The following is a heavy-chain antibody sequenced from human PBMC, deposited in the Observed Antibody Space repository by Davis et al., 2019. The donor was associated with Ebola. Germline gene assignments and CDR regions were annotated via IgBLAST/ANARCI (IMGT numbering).Heavy chain of an antibody. CDR2: VYDSGYT. D-gene: IGHD1-14*01. Sequence: MPSETLSLTCTVSGGSISGYYWSWVRQPPGKGLEWIGYVYDSGYTNYNPSLEGRVTMSVDTSKNLFSLKLSSVTVADTAVYYCARGTGPVDYWGQGTLVTVSS. CDR1: GGSISGYY. CDR3: ARGTGPVDY. V-gene: IGHV4-59*08. J-gene: IGHJ4*02.